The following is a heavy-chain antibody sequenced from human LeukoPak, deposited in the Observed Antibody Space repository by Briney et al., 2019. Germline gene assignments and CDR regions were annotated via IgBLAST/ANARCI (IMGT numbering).Heavy chain of an antibody. CDR3: ARDPYYYGSGIWGYFDY. CDR2: IWYDGSNK. D-gene: IGHD3-10*01. Sequence: PGGSLRLSCAVSGFTFSSYGMHWVRQAPGKGLEWVAVIWYDGSNKYYADSVKGRFTISRHNSKNTLYLQMDSLRAEDTAVYYCARDPYYYGSGIWGYFDYWGQGTLVTVSS. V-gene: IGHV3-33*01. J-gene: IGHJ4*02. CDR1: GFTFSSYG.